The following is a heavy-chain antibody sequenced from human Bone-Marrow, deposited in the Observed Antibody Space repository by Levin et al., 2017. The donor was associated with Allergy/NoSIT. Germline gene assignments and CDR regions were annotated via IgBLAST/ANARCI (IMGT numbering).Heavy chain of an antibody. J-gene: IGHJ4*02. CDR2: IWYDGSNK. CDR1: GFTFSSYG. V-gene: IGHV3-33*01. D-gene: IGHD6-6*01. Sequence: GGSLRLSCAASGFTFSSYGMHWVRQAPGKGLEWVAVIWYDGSNKYYADSVKGRFTISRDNSKNTLYLQMNSLRAEDTAVYYCARDRSAPRNHFDYWGQGTLVTVSS. CDR3: ARDRSAPRNHFDY.